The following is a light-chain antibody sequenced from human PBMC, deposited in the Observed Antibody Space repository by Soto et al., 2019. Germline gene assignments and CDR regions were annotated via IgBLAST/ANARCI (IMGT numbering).Light chain of an antibody. CDR2: GAS. J-gene: IGKJ1*01. CDR3: QQYNNWWT. CDR1: QSVSSK. Sequence: EIVMTQSPATLSVSPGERATLSCRASQSVSSKLAWYQQKPGQAPRLLFHGASTRATGIPARFSGSGSGTEFTLTISSLQSEDFAVYYCQQYNNWWTFGQGTKVEIK. V-gene: IGKV3-15*01.